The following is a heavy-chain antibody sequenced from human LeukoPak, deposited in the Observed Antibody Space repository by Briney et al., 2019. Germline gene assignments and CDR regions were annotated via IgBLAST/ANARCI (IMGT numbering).Heavy chain of an antibody. CDR1: GGSISSYY. CDR3: ARDLGYCSSTSCGYYYYGMDV. D-gene: IGHD2-2*01. CDR2: IYYSGST. Sequence: NPSETLSLTCTVSGGSISSYYWSWLRQPPGKGLEWGGYIYYSGSTNYNPSLKSRVTISVDTSKNQFSLKLSSVTAADTAVYYCARDLGYCSSTSCGYYYYGMDVWGQGTTVTVSS. J-gene: IGHJ6*02. V-gene: IGHV4-59*01.